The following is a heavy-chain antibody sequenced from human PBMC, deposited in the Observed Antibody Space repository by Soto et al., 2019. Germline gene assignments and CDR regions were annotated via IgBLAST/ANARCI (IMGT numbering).Heavy chain of an antibody. Sequence: ETLSLTCTVSGGSISSYYWSWIRQPPGKGLEWIGYIYYSGSTNYNPSLKSRATISVDTSKNQFSLKLSSVTAADTAVYYCARHSSGAITMGFDYWGQGTLVTVSS. V-gene: IGHV4-59*08. J-gene: IGHJ4*02. CDR2: IYYSGST. CDR1: GGSISSYY. D-gene: IGHD3-10*01. CDR3: ARHSSGAITMGFDY.